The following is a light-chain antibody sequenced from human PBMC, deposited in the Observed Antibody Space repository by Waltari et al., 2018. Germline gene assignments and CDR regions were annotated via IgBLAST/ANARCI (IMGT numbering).Light chain of an antibody. V-gene: IGLV2-23*02. CDR1: SHDVGNYDL. CDR3: CSYSGDLSFGVV. J-gene: IGLJ2*01. CDR2: EVT. Sequence: QSALTQPASVSGSPGQSITISCTGTSHDVGNYDLVSWYQQHPGKAPKLIIYEVTKRPSGFSNRFSGSKSGNTASLTISGLHTEDEGDYYCCSYSGDLSFGVVFGGWTKLTVL.